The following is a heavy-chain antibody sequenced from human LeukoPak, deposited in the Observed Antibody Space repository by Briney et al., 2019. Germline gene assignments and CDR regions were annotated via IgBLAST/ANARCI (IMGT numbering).Heavy chain of an antibody. D-gene: IGHD3-10*01. CDR3: ARLWFGELRTEDY. CDR2: IKQDGSEK. V-gene: IGHV3-7*01. J-gene: IGHJ4*02. CDR1: GFTFSSYS. Sequence: HPGGSLRLSCAASGFTFSSYSMNWVRQAPGKGLEWVANIKQDGSEKYYVDSVKGRFTISRDNAKNSLYLQMNSLRAEDTAVYYCARLWFGELRTEDYWGQGTLVTVSS.